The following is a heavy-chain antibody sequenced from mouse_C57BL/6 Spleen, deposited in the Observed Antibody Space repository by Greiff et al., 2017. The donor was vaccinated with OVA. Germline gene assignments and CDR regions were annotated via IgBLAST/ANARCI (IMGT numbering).Heavy chain of an antibody. V-gene: IGHV5-16*01. CDR1: GFTFSDYY. Sequence: EVNLVESEGGLVQPGSSMKLSCTASGFTFSDYYMAWVRQVPEKGLEWVANINYDGSSTYYLDSLKSRFIISRDNAKNILYLQMSSLKSEDTATYYCAREGSRDWYFDVWGTGTTVTVSS. D-gene: IGHD1-1*01. CDR3: AREGSRDWYFDV. J-gene: IGHJ1*03. CDR2: INYDGSST.